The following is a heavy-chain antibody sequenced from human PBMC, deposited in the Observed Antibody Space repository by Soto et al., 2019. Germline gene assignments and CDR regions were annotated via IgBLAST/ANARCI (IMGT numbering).Heavy chain of an antibody. D-gene: IGHD3-3*01. V-gene: IGHV1-18*01. CDR2: ISAYNGNT. J-gene: IGHJ4*02. CDR1: GYTFTSYG. Sequence: QVQLVQSGAEVKKPGASVKVSCKASGYTFTSYGISWVRQAPGQGLEWMGWISAYNGNTNYAQKLQGRVTLTTDTSTSTAYMELRSRRSDDTAVYYCARCGAEAYYDFWSGYYIDYWGQGTLVTVSS. CDR3: ARCGAEAYYDFWSGYYIDY.